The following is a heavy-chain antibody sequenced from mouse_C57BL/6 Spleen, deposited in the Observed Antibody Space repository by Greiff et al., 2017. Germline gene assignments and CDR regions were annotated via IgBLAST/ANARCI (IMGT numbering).Heavy chain of an antibody. J-gene: IGHJ2*01. Sequence: EVQLQQSGPELVKPGASVKMSCKASGYTFTDYNMHWVKQSHGKSLEWIGYINPNNGGTSYNQKFKGKDTLTVNKSSSTAYMELRSLTSEDSAVYYCARWSYGSSDLDYWGQGTTLTVSS. V-gene: IGHV1-22*01. CDR3: ARWSYGSSDLDY. D-gene: IGHD1-1*01. CDR2: INPNNGGT. CDR1: GYTFTDYN.